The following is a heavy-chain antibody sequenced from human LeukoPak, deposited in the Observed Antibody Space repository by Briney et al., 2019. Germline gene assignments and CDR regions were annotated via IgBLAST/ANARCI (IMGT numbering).Heavy chain of an antibody. CDR1: GFTFSSYA. J-gene: IGHJ4*02. CDR2: ISYDGSNK. Sequence: PGGSLRLSCAASGFTFSSYAMHWVRQAPGKGLEWVAVISYDGSNKYYADSVKGRFTISRDNSKNTLYLQMNSLRAEDTAVYYCARDGFIWSGYYADLFDYWGQGTLVTVSS. CDR3: ARDGFIWSGYYADLFDY. V-gene: IGHV3-30-3*01. D-gene: IGHD3-3*01.